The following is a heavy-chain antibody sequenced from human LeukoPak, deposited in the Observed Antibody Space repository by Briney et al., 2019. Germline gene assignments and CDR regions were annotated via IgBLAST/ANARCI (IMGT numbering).Heavy chain of an antibody. J-gene: IGHJ4*02. CDR3: ARGYCDSTSCHEEGFDY. CDR2: ISSSGGTT. D-gene: IGHD2-2*01. CDR1: GFTFSSYE. V-gene: IGHV3-48*03. Sequence: GGSLRLSCAASGFTFSSYEMNWVRQAPGKGLEWVSFISSSGGTTVYADSVKGRFTISRDNARNSLFLQMNSLRAEDTAVYYCARGYCDSTSCHEEGFDYRGQGALVTVSS.